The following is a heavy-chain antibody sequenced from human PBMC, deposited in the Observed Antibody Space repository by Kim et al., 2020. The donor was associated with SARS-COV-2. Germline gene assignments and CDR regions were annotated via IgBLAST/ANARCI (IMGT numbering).Heavy chain of an antibody. CDR2: IDPSDSYT. CDR1: GYSFTSYW. J-gene: IGHJ2*01. Sequence: GESLKISCKGSGYSFTSYWISWVRQMPGKGLEWMGRIDPSDSYTNYSPSFQGHVTISADKSISTAYLQWSSLKASDTAMYYCARLSDSSGPLGYWYFDLWGRGTLVTVSS. CDR3: ARLSDSSGPLGYWYFDL. D-gene: IGHD3-22*01. V-gene: IGHV5-10-1*01.